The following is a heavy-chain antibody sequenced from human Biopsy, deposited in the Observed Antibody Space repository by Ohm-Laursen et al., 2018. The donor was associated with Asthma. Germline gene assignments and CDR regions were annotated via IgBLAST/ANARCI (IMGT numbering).Heavy chain of an antibody. CDR1: GASIKTDDHY. Sequence: SQTLSLTCTVSGASIKTDDHYWSWLRQPPVKGLEWFGFIHYSGSTSYNPSLKGGVTISVDTSKNQFSLKLSSVTAADTAVYYCARASVAASSNWFDPWGQGTLVTVSS. CDR2: IHYSGST. V-gene: IGHV4-30-4*01. D-gene: IGHD6-19*01. J-gene: IGHJ5*02. CDR3: ARASVAASSNWFDP.